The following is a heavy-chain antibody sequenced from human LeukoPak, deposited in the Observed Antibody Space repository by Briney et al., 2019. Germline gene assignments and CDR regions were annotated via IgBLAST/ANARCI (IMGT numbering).Heavy chain of an antibody. CDR3: ARLGFYCSGGSCYNAPFDY. CDR1: GFTFSSSE. V-gene: IGHV3-74*01. D-gene: IGHD2-15*01. CDR2: INSDGSST. Sequence: PGGSLRLSCAASGFTFSSSEMNWVRQAPGKGLVWVSRINSDGSSTSYADSVKGRFTISRDNAKNTLYLQMNSLRAEDTAVYYCARLGFYCSGGSCYNAPFDYWGQGTLVTVSS. J-gene: IGHJ4*02.